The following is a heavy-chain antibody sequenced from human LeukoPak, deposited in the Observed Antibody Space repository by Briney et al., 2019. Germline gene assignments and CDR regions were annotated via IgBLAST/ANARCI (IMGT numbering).Heavy chain of an antibody. V-gene: IGHV4-31*03. Sequence: SETLSLTCSVSGGSISSVGSYWSWVRQHPGKGLEWIGYIYYNGGTYYNVSLRSRLSISVDMSKNQFSLKLNSVTAADTAMYYCARRGVYCDYDSWGQGTLVTVSS. J-gene: IGHJ5*01. CDR3: ARRGVYCDYDS. D-gene: IGHD4-17*01. CDR2: IYYNGGT. CDR1: GGSISSVGSY.